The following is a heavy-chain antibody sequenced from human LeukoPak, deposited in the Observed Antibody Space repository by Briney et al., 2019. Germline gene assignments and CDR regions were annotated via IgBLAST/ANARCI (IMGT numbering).Heavy chain of an antibody. CDR2: IYYSGST. CDR1: GGSISSYY. Sequence: SETLSLTCTVSGGSISSYYWSWIRQPPGKGLEWIGYIYYSGSTNYNPSLKSRVTISVDTSKNQFSLKLSSVTAADTAVYYCAREDRYYYYGMDVWGQGTTVTVSS. J-gene: IGHJ6*02. CDR3: AREDRYYYYGMDV. V-gene: IGHV4-59*12.